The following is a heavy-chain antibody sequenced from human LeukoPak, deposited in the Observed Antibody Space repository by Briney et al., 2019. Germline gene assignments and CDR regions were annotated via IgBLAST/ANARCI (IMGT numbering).Heavy chain of an antibody. D-gene: IGHD6-19*01. J-gene: IGHJ4*02. V-gene: IGHV3-23*01. Sequence: GGPLRLSCADSGFTFSYDAMSWVRQAPGKGLEWVSGIGGSNDITYYADSVKGRFTISRDNSKNTLYLQVNSLRAEDTAVYYCAKECRGGWPFDHWGQGTLVTVSS. CDR2: IGGSNDIT. CDR3: AKECRGGWPFDH. CDR1: GFTFSYDA.